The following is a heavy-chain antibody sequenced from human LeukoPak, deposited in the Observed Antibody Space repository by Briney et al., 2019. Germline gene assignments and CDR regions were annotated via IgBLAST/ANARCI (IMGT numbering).Heavy chain of an antibody. CDR2: ISYDGANN. Sequence: GGSLRLSCAASGFAFSNYAMHWVRQAPGKGLEWVALISYDGANNYYADSVKGRFTISRDYSKNTLYLQMNSLRAEDTAVYYCARDDYGMDVWGQGTTVTVSS. V-gene: IGHV3-30-3*01. CDR3: ARDDYGMDV. CDR1: GFAFSNYA. J-gene: IGHJ6*01.